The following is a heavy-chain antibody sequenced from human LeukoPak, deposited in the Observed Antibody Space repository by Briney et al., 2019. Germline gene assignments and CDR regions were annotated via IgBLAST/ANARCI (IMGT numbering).Heavy chain of an antibody. J-gene: IGHJ3*02. D-gene: IGHD3-22*01. CDR3: AADGPADLFDGSEDPPRDAFEI. Sequence: SVKVSCKASGFTFSSSTTQWVRQARGQRLEWIGWIVVGSGNTNYAQKFQERVTISRDMSTSTAYMELSSLTSEDTAVFYCAADGPADLFDGSEDPPRDAFEIWGQGTMVTVSS. CDR2: IVVGSGNT. CDR1: GFTFSSST. V-gene: IGHV1-58*02.